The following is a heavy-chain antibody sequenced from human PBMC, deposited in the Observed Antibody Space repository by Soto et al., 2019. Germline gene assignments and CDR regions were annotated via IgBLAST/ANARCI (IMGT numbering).Heavy chain of an antibody. CDR1: GGTFSSYT. CDR3: ARVGNSSGYYEGWFDP. CDR2: IIPILGIA. J-gene: IGHJ5*02. D-gene: IGHD3-22*01. Sequence: QVQLVQSGAEVKKPGSSVKVSCKASGGTFSSYTISWVRQAPGQGLEWMGRIIPILGIANYAQKFQGRVTITADKSTSTAYMELSRLRSEDTAVYYCARVGNSSGYYEGWFDPWGQGTLVTVSS. V-gene: IGHV1-69*02.